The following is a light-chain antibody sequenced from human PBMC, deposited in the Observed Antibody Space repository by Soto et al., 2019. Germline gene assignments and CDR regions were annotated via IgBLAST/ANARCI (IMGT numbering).Light chain of an antibody. J-gene: IGKJ4*01. CDR3: QQYKSFPLT. CDR2: KAS. V-gene: IGKV1-5*03. Sequence: DIQMTQSPSTLSASVGDRVTITCRASQSMSRWLAWYQQKPGKAPNLLIYKASTLKSGVPSRFSGSGSGTEYTLTITSLQPDDFATYYCQQYKSFPLTFGGGTKVEIK. CDR1: QSMSRW.